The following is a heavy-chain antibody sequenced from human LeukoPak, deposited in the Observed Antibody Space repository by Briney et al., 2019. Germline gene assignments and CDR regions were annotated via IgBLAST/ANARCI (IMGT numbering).Heavy chain of an antibody. V-gene: IGHV3-23*01. Sequence: GGSLRLSCVASGFAFSNYAMTWVRQAPGKGLEWVSAISGSGGGTFYADSVKGRFTISRDKSKDTLYLQMGSLRAEDTAVYYCAKNRYQLLPIFDYWGQGTLVTVSS. CDR3: AKNRYQLLPIFDY. CDR2: ISGSGGGT. CDR1: GFAFSNYA. J-gene: IGHJ4*02. D-gene: IGHD2-2*01.